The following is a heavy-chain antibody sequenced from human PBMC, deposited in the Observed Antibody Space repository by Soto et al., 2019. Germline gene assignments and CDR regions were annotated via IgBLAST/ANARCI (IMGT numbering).Heavy chain of an antibody. J-gene: IGHJ6*02. CDR3: ARDLTVKSIFGVAIYRDNYGMDV. D-gene: IGHD3-3*01. V-gene: IGHV1-18*04. CDR2: IGAYNGNT. CDR1: GYTFTSYG. Sequence: ASVKVSCKASGYTFTSYGISWVRQAPGQGLEWMGWIGAYNGNTNYAQKLQGRVTMTTDTSTSTAYMELRSLRSDDTAVYYCARDLTVKSIFGVAIYRDNYGMDVWGQGTTVTVSS.